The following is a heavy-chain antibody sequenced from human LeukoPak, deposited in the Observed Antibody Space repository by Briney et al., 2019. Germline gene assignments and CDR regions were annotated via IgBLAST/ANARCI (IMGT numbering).Heavy chain of an antibody. CDR2: INSDGSTT. Sequence: PGGSLRLSCAASGLTFSNYWMHWVRQVPGKGLVWVSRINSDGSTTSYADSVKGRFTISRDNAKNTLYLQMNSLRAEDTAVYYCARAPSGWYGCDYWGQGTLVTVSS. CDR1: GLTFSNYW. V-gene: IGHV3-74*01. D-gene: IGHD6-19*01. J-gene: IGHJ4*02. CDR3: ARAPSGWYGCDY.